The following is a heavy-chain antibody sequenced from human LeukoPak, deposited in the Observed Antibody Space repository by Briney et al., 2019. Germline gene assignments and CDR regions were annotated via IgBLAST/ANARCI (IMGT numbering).Heavy chain of an antibody. CDR2: ISTDGSST. V-gene: IGHV3-74*01. CDR3: ARDCGTSGCDF. J-gene: IGHJ4*02. CDR1: GFTLSDYW. D-gene: IGHD5-12*01. Sequence: QPGGSLRLSCAASGFTLSDYWMHWFRQAPGKGLVWVSRISTDGSSTTNADSVKGRFTISRDNAKNMVYLQMNSLRVEDTAVYYCARDCGTSGCDFWGQGTLVTVSS.